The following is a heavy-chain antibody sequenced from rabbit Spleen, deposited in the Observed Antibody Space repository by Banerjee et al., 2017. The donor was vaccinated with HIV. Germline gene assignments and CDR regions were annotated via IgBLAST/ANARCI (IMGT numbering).Heavy chain of an antibody. J-gene: IGHJ4*01. CDR2: IYTGSSSST. D-gene: IGHD3-1*01. CDR1: GFSFSSGYY. V-gene: IGHV1S40*01. Sequence: QSLEESGGGLVQPEGSLALSCKASGFSFSSGYYMCWVRQAPGKGLEWIGCIYTGSSSSTVYASWAKGRFTISKTSSPTVDLKMTSLTVADTATYFCARDLASVVGWNFNLWGQGTLVTVS. CDR3: ARDLASVVGWNFNL.